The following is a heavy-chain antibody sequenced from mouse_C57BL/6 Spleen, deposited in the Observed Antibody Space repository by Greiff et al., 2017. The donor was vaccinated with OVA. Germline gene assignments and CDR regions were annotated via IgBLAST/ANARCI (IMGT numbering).Heavy chain of an antibody. V-gene: IGHV5-4*01. D-gene: IGHD2-4*01. J-gene: IGHJ1*03. CDR1: GFTFSSYA. CDR3: ARDRDYDYDGYFDV. CDR2: ISDGGSYT. Sequence: EVKLVESGGGLVKPGGSLKLSCAASGFTFSSYAMSWVRQTPEKRLEWVATISDGGSYTYYPDNVKGRFTISRDNAKNNLYLQMSHLKSEDTAMYYCARDRDYDYDGYFDVWGTGTTVTVSS.